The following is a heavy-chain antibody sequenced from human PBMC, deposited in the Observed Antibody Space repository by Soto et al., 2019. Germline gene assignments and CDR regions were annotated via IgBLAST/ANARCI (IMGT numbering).Heavy chain of an antibody. D-gene: IGHD5-12*01. CDR2: IIPIFGTA. V-gene: IGHV1-69*13. CDR3: ARDARDGYNSYY. J-gene: IGHJ4*02. Sequence: SVKVSCKASGGTFSSYAISWVRQAPGQGLEWMGGIIPIFGTANYAQKFQGRVTITADESTSTAYMELSSLRSEDTAVYYCARDARDGYNSYYWGQGTLVTVSS. CDR1: GGTFSSYA.